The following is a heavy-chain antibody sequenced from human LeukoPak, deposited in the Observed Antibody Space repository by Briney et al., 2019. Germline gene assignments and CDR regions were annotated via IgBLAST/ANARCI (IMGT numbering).Heavy chain of an antibody. D-gene: IGHD3-10*01. CDR3: ALLWFGEGYYYYGMDV. CDR2: INHSGST. J-gene: IGHJ6*02. CDR1: GGSFSGDY. V-gene: IGHV4-34*01. Sequence: SETLSLTCAVYGGSFSGDYWSWMRQPPGKGLEWIGEINHSGSTNYNPSLKSRVTISVDTSKNQFSLKLSSVTAADTAVYYCALLWFGEGYYYYGMDVWGQGTTVTVSS.